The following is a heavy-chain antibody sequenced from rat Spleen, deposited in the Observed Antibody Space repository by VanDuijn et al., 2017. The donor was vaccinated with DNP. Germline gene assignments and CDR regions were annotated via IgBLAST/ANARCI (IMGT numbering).Heavy chain of an antibody. CDR2: TSYDGGST. V-gene: IGHV5-22*01. CDR3: ARHVLPLRVWDY. CDR1: GFTFSDYY. Sequence: EVQLVESGGGLVQPGRSLKLSCAASGFTFSDYYMAWVRQAPTKGLEWVAYTSYDGGSTYNGDSVKGRFTISRDNAKSTLYLQMNSLRYEDMATDYCARHVLPLRVWDYWGQGVMVTVSS. D-gene: IGHD1-4*01. J-gene: IGHJ2*01.